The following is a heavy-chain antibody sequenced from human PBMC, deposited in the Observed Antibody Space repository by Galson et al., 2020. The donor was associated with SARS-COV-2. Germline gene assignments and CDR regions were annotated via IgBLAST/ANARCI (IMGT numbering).Heavy chain of an antibody. V-gene: IGHV3-33*01. J-gene: IGHJ4*02. CDR2: IWYDGSNK. D-gene: IGHD4-17*01. CDR3: ARDHNTVTYVFDY. Sequence: PGGSLRLSCAASGFTFSSYGMHWVRQAPGKGLEWVAVIWYDGSNKYYADSVKGRFTISRDNSKNTLYLQMNSLRAEDTAVYYCARDHNTVTYVFDYWGQGTLVTVSS. CDR1: GFTFSSYG.